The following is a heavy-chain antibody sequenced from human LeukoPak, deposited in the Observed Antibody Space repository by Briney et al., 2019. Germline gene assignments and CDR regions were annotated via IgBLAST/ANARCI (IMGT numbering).Heavy chain of an antibody. CDR3: ARDGGSYYLYYYYYMDV. Sequence: PGGSLRLSCAASGFTFSSYSMNWVRQAPGKGLEWVSSISTTSSYIYYADSVKGRFTISRDNAKNSLYLQMNSLRAEDTAVYYCARDGGSYYLYYYYYMDVWGKGTTVTVSS. CDR2: ISTTSSYI. D-gene: IGHD1-26*01. V-gene: IGHV3-21*01. CDR1: GFTFSSYS. J-gene: IGHJ6*03.